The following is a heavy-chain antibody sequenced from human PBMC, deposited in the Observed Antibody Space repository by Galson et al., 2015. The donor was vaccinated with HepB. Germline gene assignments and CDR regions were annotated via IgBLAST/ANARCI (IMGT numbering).Heavy chain of an antibody. CDR2: IYYSGST. Sequence: ETLSLTCTVSGGSISSYYWSWIRQPPGKGLEWIGYIYYSGSTNYNPSLKSRVTISVDTSKNQFSLKLSSVTAADTAVYYCAGAPNWNFFDYWGQGTLVTFSS. D-gene: IGHD1-1*01. CDR3: AGAPNWNFFDY. CDR1: GGSISSYY. J-gene: IGHJ4*02. V-gene: IGHV4-59*01.